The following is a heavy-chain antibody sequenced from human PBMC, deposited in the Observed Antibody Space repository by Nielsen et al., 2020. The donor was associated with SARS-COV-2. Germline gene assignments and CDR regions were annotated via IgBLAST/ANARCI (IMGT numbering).Heavy chain of an antibody. CDR2: IKSKTDGGTT. CDR1: GFTFSNAW. CDR3: TTDLWWGCTNGVCSSPQRRDY. V-gene: IGHV3-15*01. D-gene: IGHD2-8*01. J-gene: IGHJ4*02. Sequence: GESLKISCAASGFTFSNAWMSWVRQAPGKGLEWVGRIKSKTDGGTTDYAAPVKGRFTISRDDSKNTLYLQMNSLKTEDTAVYYCTTDLWWGCTNGVCSSPQRRDYWGQGTLVTVSS.